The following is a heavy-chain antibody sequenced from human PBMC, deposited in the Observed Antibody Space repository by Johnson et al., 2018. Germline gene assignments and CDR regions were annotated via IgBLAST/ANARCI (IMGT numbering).Heavy chain of an antibody. V-gene: IGHV3-30*18. D-gene: IGHD5-24*01. Sequence: QVQLVESGGGVVQPGRSLRLSCAASGFTFSSYGMHWVRQAPGKGLEWVAVISYDGSNKNYADSVKGRFTISRDNSKNTLYLQMNSLRVEDTAVYYCAKQRWLQSYGMDVWGQGTTVTVS. CDR1: GFTFSSYG. CDR3: AKQRWLQSYGMDV. CDR2: ISYDGSNK. J-gene: IGHJ6*02.